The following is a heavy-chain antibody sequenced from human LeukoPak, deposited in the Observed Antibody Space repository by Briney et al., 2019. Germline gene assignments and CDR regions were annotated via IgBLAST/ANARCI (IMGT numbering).Heavy chain of an antibody. D-gene: IGHD7-27*01. CDR1: GFTFGSYA. V-gene: IGHV3-23*01. J-gene: IGHJ4*02. CDR3: AIDPNWGTHS. Sequence: PGGSLRLSCAASGFTFGSYAMSWVRQAPGKGLEWVSAISDGGGTRYYADSVKGRFTISRDNSKNALYLQMNSLRVEDTAVYYCAIDPNWGTHSWGQGVLVTVSS. CDR2: ISDGGGTR.